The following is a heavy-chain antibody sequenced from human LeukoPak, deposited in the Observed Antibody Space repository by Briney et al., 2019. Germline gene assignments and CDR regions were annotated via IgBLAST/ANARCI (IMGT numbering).Heavy chain of an antibody. CDR2: INTNTGNP. CDR3: ARGVNVQGIGDY. CDR1: GYTFTSYA. J-gene: IGHJ4*02. D-gene: IGHD1-26*01. Sequence: ASVKVSCKASGYTFTSYAMNWVRQAPGQGLEWMGWINTNTGNPTYAQGFTGRFVLSLDTSVSTAYLQIGSLKAEDTAVYYCARGVNVQGIGDYWGQGTLVTVSS. V-gene: IGHV7-4-1*01.